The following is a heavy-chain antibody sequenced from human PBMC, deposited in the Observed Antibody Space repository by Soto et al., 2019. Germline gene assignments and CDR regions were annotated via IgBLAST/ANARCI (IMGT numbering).Heavy chain of an antibody. Sequence: QVQLQESGPGLVKPSQNLSLTCTVSGGSISSGGYYWSWIRQHPGTGLEWLGYIYYSGSTYYNPSLKSRVTISVDTSKNQFSLKLSSVTAADTAVYYCAREGSGSSGYYDYWFDPWGQGTLVTVSS. D-gene: IGHD3-22*01. CDR3: AREGSGSSGYYDYWFDP. CDR2: IYYSGST. J-gene: IGHJ5*02. CDR1: GGSISSGGYY. V-gene: IGHV4-31*03.